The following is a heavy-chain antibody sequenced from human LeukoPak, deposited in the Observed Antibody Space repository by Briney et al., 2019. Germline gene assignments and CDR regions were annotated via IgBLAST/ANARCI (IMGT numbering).Heavy chain of an antibody. V-gene: IGHV3-30*02. CDR2: IRYDGSNK. CDR1: GFTFGSYW. Sequence: GGSLRLSCAASGFTFGSYWMSWVRQAPGKGLEWVAFIRYDGSNKYYADSVKGRFTISRDNSKNTLYLQMNSLRAEDTAVYYCAKDMIVVASLGYYYYMDVWGKGTTVTVSS. J-gene: IGHJ6*03. D-gene: IGHD2-2*01. CDR3: AKDMIVVASLGYYYYMDV.